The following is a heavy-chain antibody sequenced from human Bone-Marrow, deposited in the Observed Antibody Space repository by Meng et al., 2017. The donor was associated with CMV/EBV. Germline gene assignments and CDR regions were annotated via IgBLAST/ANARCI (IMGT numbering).Heavy chain of an antibody. CDR3: ARERWVVAAKGDQPQYYFDY. CDR2: ISSSSSYI. CDR1: GFTFSSYS. J-gene: IGHJ4*02. V-gene: IGHV3-21*01. D-gene: IGHD2-15*01. Sequence: GESLKISCAASGFTFSSYSMNWVRQAPGKGLEWVSSISSSSSYIYYADSVKGRFTISRDNAKNSLYLQMNSLRAEDTAVDYCARERWVVAAKGDQPQYYFDYWGQGTLVTVSS.